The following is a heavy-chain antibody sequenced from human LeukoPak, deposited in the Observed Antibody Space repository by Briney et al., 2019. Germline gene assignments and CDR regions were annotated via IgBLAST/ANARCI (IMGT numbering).Heavy chain of an antibody. CDR2: IYYSGST. Sequence: SETLSLTCTVSGGSISSYYWSWIRQPPGKGLEWIGYIYYSGSTNYNPSLKSRVTISVDTSKNQFSLKLSSVTAADTAVYYCARVGQYLAAAGTLAFDIWGQGTMVTVSS. CDR1: GGSISSYY. J-gene: IGHJ3*02. D-gene: IGHD6-13*01. CDR3: ARVGQYLAAAGTLAFDI. V-gene: IGHV4-59*01.